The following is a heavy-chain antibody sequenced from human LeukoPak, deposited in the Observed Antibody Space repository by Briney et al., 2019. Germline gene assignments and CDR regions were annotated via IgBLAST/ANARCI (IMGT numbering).Heavy chain of an antibody. CDR1: GFTFSSYG. CDR2: IRYDGSNK. D-gene: IGHD5-18*01. Sequence: GGSLRPSCAASGFTFSSYGMHWVRQAPGKGLEWVAFIRYDGSNKYYADSVKGRFTISRDNSKNTLYLQMNSLRAEDTAVYYCAKDTGYGTPGYYYMDVWGKGTTVTISS. CDR3: AKDTGYGTPGYYYMDV. J-gene: IGHJ6*03. V-gene: IGHV3-30*02.